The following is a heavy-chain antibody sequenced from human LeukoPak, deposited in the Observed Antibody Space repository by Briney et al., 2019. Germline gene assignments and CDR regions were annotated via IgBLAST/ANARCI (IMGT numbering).Heavy chain of an antibody. CDR3: ARHAGDFYYLDY. CDR1: IGSISIYY. J-gene: IGHJ4*02. V-gene: IGHV4-59*08. Sequence: PSETLSLTCTVSIGSISIYYWSWIRHPPGKGREWIGYIYSSGSTNYNPSLKTRVTIPGDTSKNQFSLKLSSVTAADTAVYYCARHAGDFYYLDYWGQGALVTVSS. D-gene: IGHD2/OR15-2a*01. CDR2: IYSSGST.